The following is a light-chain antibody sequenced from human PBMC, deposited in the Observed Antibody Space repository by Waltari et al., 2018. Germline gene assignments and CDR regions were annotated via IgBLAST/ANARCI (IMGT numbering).Light chain of an antibody. J-gene: IGKJ4*01. CDR3: QQYNNWPLT. V-gene: IGKV3-15*01. CDR2: GAS. Sequence: EIVMTQSPATLSVSPGERATLSCRASQSVSSNLAWYQQKRGQAPRPLIYGASTRATGIPARFSGSGSGTEFTLTISRMQSEDFAVYYCQQYNNWPLTVGGGTKVEIK. CDR1: QSVSSN.